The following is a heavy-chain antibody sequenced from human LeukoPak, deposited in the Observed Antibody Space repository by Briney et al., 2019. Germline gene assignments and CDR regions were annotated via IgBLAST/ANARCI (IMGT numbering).Heavy chain of an antibody. D-gene: IGHD3-3*01. CDR1: GFTFSSYA. CDR2: ISGSGGST. J-gene: IGHJ5*02. Sequence: PGGSLGLSCAASGFTFSSYAMSWVRQAPGKGLEWVSAISGSGGSTYYADSVKGRFTISRDNSKNTLYLQMNSLRAEDTAVYYCAKDRLDFWSGYPNWFDPWGQGTLVTVSS. CDR3: AKDRLDFWSGYPNWFDP. V-gene: IGHV3-23*01.